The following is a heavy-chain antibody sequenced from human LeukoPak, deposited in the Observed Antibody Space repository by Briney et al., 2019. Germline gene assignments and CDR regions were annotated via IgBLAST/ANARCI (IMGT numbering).Heavy chain of an antibody. CDR3: ARTSIVGATGSFDY. CDR2: ISYDGSNK. CDR1: GFTFSSYA. J-gene: IGHJ4*02. Sequence: GGSLRLSCAASGFTFSSYAMHWVRQAPGEGLEWVAVISYDGSNKYYADSVKGRFTISRDNSKNTLYLQMNSLRAEDTAVYYCARTSIVGATGSFDYWGQGTLVTVSS. D-gene: IGHD1-26*01. V-gene: IGHV3-30-3*01.